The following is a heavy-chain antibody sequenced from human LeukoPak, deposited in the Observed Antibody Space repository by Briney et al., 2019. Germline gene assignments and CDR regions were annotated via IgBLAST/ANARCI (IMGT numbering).Heavy chain of an antibody. CDR1: GYTFTSYG. D-gene: IGHD3-16*01. CDR3: ARDLRRWGSSIYYGMDV. V-gene: IGHV1-18*01. Sequence: ASVKVSCKASGYTFTSYGISWVRQAPGQGLEWMGWISAYNGNTNYAQKLQGRVTMTTDTSTSTAYMELRSLRSDDTAVYYCARDLRRWGSSIYYGMDVWGQGTTVTVSS. J-gene: IGHJ6*02. CDR2: ISAYNGNT.